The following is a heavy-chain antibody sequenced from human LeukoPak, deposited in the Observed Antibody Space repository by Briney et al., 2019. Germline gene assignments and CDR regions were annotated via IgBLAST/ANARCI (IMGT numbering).Heavy chain of an antibody. V-gene: IGHV3-23*01. CDR2: INSRGGST. Sequence: GGSLRLSCAASGFTFSSYSMNWVRQAPGKGLEWVSAINSRGGSTYYADSVKGRFTISRDNSKNTLYLQMNSLRAEDTAIYYCAKGPMAWFDYWGQGTLVTVSS. J-gene: IGHJ4*02. CDR1: GFTFSSYS. D-gene: IGHD3-10*01. CDR3: AKGPMAWFDY.